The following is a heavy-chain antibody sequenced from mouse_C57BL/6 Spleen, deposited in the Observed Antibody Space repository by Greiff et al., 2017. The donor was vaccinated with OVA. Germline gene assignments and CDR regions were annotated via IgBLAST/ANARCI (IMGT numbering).Heavy chain of an antibody. Sequence: VKLKESGPGLVQPSQSLSITCTVSGFSLTSYGVHWVRQSPGKGLEWLGVIWSGGSTDYNAAFISRLSISKDNSKSQVFFKMNSLQADDTAIYYCARLYGSELDYWGQGTTLTVSS. J-gene: IGHJ2*01. V-gene: IGHV2-2*01. CDR1: GFSLTSYG. CDR3: ARLYGSELDY. CDR2: IWSGGST. D-gene: IGHD1-1*01.